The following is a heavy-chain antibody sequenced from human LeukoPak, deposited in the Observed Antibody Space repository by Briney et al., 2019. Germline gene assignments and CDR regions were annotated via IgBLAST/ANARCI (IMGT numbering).Heavy chain of an antibody. V-gene: IGHV3-48*03. Sequence: PGGSLRLSCAASGFTFSSYEMNWVRQAPGKGLEWVSYISSSGSTIYYADSVKGRFTISRDNAKNSLYLQMNSLRAEDTAVYYCVRDPGCISSWYVRATKTESFDYWGQGTLVTVSS. CDR3: VRDPGCISSWYVRATKTESFDY. J-gene: IGHJ4*02. CDR1: GFTFSSYE. D-gene: IGHD6-13*01. CDR2: ISSSGSTI.